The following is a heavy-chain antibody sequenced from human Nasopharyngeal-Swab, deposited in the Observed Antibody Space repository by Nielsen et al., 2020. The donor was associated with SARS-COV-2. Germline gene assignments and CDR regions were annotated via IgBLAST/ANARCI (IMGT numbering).Heavy chain of an antibody. CDR1: GFTFDDYA. CDR3: AKGARFGELLPDYFDY. CDR2: ISWNSGSI. Sequence: SLKISYAASGFTFDDYAMHWVRQAPGKGLEWVSGISWNSGSIGYADSVKGRFTISRDNAKNSLYLQMNSLRAEDTALYYCAKGARFGELLPDYFDYWGQGTLVTVSS. V-gene: IGHV3-9*01. D-gene: IGHD3-10*01. J-gene: IGHJ4*02.